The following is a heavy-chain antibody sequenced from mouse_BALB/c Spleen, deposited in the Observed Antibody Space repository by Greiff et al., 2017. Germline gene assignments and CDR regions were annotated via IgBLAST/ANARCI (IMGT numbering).Heavy chain of an antibody. Sequence: VQLQESGAELVRPGVSVKISCKGSGYTFTDYAMHWVKQSHAKSLEWIGVISTYYGDASYNQKFKGKATMTVDKSSSTAYMELARLTSEDSAIYYCARRLRDYYAMDYWGQGTSVTVSS. J-gene: IGHJ4*01. D-gene: IGHD1-1*01. CDR1: GYTFTDYA. CDR2: ISTYYGDA. V-gene: IGHV1S137*01. CDR3: ARRLRDYYAMDY.